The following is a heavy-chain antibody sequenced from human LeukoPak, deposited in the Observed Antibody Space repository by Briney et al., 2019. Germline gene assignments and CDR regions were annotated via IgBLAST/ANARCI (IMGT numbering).Heavy chain of an antibody. CDR3: ARNRYNWNYGYYFDY. CDR2: INHSGST. CDR1: GGSFSGYY. Sequence: PSETLSLACAVYGGSFSGYYWSWIRQPPGKGLEWIGEINHSGSTNYNPSLKSRVTISVDTSKNQLSLKLSSVTAADTAVYYCARNRYNWNYGYYFDYWGQGTLVTVSS. D-gene: IGHD1-7*01. V-gene: IGHV4-34*01. J-gene: IGHJ4*02.